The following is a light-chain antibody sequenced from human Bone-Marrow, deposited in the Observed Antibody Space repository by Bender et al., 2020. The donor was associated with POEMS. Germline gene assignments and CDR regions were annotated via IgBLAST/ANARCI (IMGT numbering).Light chain of an antibody. CDR2: DGG. V-gene: IGLV3-21*02. J-gene: IGLJ2*01. CDR1: NIGVNS. CDR3: WSCAVSYSFG. Sequence: SYVLTQSPSVSVAPGQTATITCEGDNIGVNSVHWYQQRPGQAPVLVVYDGGDRPSGIPDRFSGSKSGDTASLTISGLQADDEADYYCWSCAVSYSFGFGGGIKVNVL.